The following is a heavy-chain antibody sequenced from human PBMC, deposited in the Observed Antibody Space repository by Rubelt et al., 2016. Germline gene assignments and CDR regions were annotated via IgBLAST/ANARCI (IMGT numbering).Heavy chain of an antibody. V-gene: IGHV4-61*08. CDR1: GGSMNSDGDY. D-gene: IGHD2-8*01. CDR2: IHYSGST. CDR3: AVVQMVTPGSHNWFDP. J-gene: IGHJ5*02. Sequence: QVQLQESGPRLVKPSQILSLTCTVSGGSMNSDGDYWSWIRQPPGKGLEWIGDIHYSGSTNYNPSLKSRVTISVDTSKNQFPLKLSSVSAADTAVYYCAVVQMVTPGSHNWFDPWGQGTLVTVSS.